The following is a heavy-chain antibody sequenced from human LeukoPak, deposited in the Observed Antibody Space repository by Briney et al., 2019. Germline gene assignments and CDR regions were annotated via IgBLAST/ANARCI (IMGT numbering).Heavy chain of an antibody. V-gene: IGHV4-59*01. J-gene: IGHJ5*02. Sequence: SETLSLTCTVSGGSISSYYWSWIRQPPGKGLEWIGYIYYSGSTNYNPSLKSRVAISVGTSKNQFSLKLSSVTAADTAVYYCARSDSSGWYGGDWFDPWGQGTLVTVSS. CDR3: ARSDSSGWYGGDWFDP. D-gene: IGHD6-19*01. CDR2: IYYSGST. CDR1: GGSISSYY.